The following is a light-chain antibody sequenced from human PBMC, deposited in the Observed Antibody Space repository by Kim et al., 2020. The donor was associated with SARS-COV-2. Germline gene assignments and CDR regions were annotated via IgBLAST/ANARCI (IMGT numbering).Light chain of an antibody. CDR3: QSADSSGTVV. V-gene: IGLV3-25*03. Sequence: SYELTQPPSVSVSPGQTARITCSGDALPKQYAYWYQQKPGQAPVLVIYKDSERPSGIPERFSGSSSGTTVTLTISGVQAEDGADYYCQSADSSGTVVFGG. CDR2: KDS. CDR1: ALPKQY. J-gene: IGLJ2*01.